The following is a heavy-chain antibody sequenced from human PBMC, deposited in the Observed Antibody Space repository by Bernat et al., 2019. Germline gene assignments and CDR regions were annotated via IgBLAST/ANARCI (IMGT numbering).Heavy chain of an antibody. J-gene: IGHJ4*02. CDR3: AREGIAARYFDY. CDR2: IWYDGSNK. D-gene: IGHD6-6*01. CDR1: GFTFSSYG. Sequence: QVQLVESGGGVVQPGRSLRLSCAASGFTFSSYGMHWVRQAPGKGLEWVAVIWYDGSNKYYADSVKGRFTISRDNSKNTLYLQMNSLRAEDTAVYYCAREGIAARYFDYWGQGTLVTVSS. V-gene: IGHV3-33*01.